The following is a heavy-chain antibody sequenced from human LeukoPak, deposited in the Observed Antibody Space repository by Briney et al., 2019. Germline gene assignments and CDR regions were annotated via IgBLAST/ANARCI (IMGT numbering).Heavy chain of an antibody. CDR2: ISAYNGNT. CDR1: GGTFSSYA. CDR3: ARDTPSPYCTNGVCYTVYYYYGMDV. J-gene: IGHJ6*02. Sequence: ASVKVSCKASGGTFSSYAISWVRQAPGQGLEWMGWISAYNGNTNYAQKLQGRVTMTTDTSTSTAYMELRSLRSDDTAVYYCARDTPSPYCTNGVCYTVYYYYGMDVWGQGTTVTVSS. D-gene: IGHD2-8*01. V-gene: IGHV1-18*01.